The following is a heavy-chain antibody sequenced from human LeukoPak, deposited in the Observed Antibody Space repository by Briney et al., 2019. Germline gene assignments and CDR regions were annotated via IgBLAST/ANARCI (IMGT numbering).Heavy chain of an antibody. CDR2: ISYDGSYK. Sequence: GGSLRLSCTASGYRFRRFGMHWARQAPGKGLEWVATISYDGSYKYYADSVRGRFAISRDNSQNTLYMQLNSLRPDDTALYYCAKQLVAGSYSLFDYWGEGTLATVSS. CDR3: AKQLVAGSYSLFDY. D-gene: IGHD1-26*01. CDR1: GYRFRRFG. V-gene: IGHV3-30*18. J-gene: IGHJ4*02.